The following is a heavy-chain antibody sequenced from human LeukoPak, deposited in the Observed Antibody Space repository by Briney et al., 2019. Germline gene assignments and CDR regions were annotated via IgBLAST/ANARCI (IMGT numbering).Heavy chain of an antibody. V-gene: IGHV4-4*02. CDR2: IYHSGSI. CDR3: ASTDDGYCSSTSCSGWFDP. D-gene: IGHD2-2*03. J-gene: IGHJ5*02. CDR1: GGSISSSNW. Sequence: PSETLSLTCAVSGGSISSSNWWSWVRQPPGKGLEWIGEIYHSGSINYNPSLKSRVTISVDKSKNQFSLKLSSVTAADTAVYYCASTDDGYCSSTSCSGWFDPWGQGTLVTVSS.